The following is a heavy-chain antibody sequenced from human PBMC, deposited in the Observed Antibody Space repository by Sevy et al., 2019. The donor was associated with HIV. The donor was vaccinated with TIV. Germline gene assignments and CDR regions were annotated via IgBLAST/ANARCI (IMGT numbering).Heavy chain of an antibody. Sequence: ASVKVSCKASGYTFTSYDINWVRQATGQGLEWMGWMNPNSGNTGYAQKFQGRVTMTRNTSISTAYMELSSLRSEDTVVYYCARLDGGAMGYKGFDYWGQGTLVTVSS. CDR1: GYTFTSYD. V-gene: IGHV1-8*01. CDR3: ARLDGGAMGYKGFDY. D-gene: IGHD2-15*01. CDR2: MNPNSGNT. J-gene: IGHJ4*02.